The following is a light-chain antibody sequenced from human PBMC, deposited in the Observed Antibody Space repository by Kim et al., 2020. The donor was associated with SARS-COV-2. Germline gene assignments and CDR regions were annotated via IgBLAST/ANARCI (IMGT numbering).Light chain of an antibody. CDR2: RDT. CDR3: QAWDINTGMV. J-gene: IGLJ2*01. CDR1: KIGVKS. V-gene: IGLV3-9*01. Sequence: SYELTQPPSVSVAQGQTARIICGGDKIGVKSVHWYQQKSGQAPQVVIYRDTNRPSGVPDRLSGSNSGDTATLTINGAQAEDEADYFCQAWDINTGMVFGGGTQLTVL.